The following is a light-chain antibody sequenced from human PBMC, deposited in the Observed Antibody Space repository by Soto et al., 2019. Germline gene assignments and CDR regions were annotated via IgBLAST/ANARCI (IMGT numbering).Light chain of an antibody. J-gene: IGLJ1*01. CDR2: EVS. V-gene: IGLV2-14*01. CDR3: SSYSISTAYL. Sequence: QSALTQPASVSGSPGQSITISCTGTSSDVGGYDYVSWYQLHPGKAPKLMVFEVSNRPSGVSYRFSGSKSGNTASLTISGLQAEDEAAYFCSSYSISTAYLIGTGTKVTVL. CDR1: SSDVGGYDY.